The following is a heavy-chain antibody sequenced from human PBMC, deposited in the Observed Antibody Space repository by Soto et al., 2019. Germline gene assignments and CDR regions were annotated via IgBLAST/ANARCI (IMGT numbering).Heavy chain of an antibody. CDR3: ARAGSLYSLENYMDV. V-gene: IGHV3-21*01. D-gene: IGHD6-13*01. J-gene: IGHJ6*03. Sequence: GGSLRLSCAASGFTFSSYSMNWVRQAPGKGLEWVSSISSSSSYIYYADSVKDRFTISRDNAKNSLYLQMNSLRAEDTAVYYCARAGSLYSLENYMDVWGKGTTVTVSS. CDR1: GFTFSSYS. CDR2: ISSSSSYI.